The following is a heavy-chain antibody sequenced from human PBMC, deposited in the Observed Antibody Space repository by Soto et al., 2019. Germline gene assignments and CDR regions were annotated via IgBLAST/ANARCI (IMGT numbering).Heavy chain of an antibody. Sequence: QVQLVQSGAEVKKPGSSVKVSCKASGGTFSSYAISWVRQAPGQGLEWMGGIIPIFGTANYAQKFQGRVTITADESTSTAYMELSSLRSEDTAVFYCARDHAGAGRLGELSLDYWGQGTLVTVSS. J-gene: IGHJ4*02. D-gene: IGHD3-16*02. CDR3: ARDHAGAGRLGELSLDY. CDR2: IIPIFGTA. V-gene: IGHV1-69*12. CDR1: GGTFSSYA.